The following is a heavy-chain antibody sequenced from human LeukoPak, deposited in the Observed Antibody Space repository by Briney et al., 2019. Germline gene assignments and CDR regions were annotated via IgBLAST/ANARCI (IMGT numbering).Heavy chain of an antibody. J-gene: IGHJ4*02. V-gene: IGHV3-21*04. D-gene: IGHD3-22*01. CDR1: GFLFGEYG. CDR3: AKSREYYDSSGYSFDS. Sequence: GGSLRLSCAASGFLFGEYGMHWVRQAPGRGLEWVSSITSSSTSMYYADSVEGRFTISRDNAKNSLYLQMNSLRAEDTAVYYCAKSREYYDSSGYSFDSWGQGTLVTVSS. CDR2: ITSSSTSM.